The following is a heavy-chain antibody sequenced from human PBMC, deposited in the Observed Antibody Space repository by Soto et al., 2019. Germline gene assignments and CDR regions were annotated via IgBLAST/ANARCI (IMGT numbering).Heavy chain of an antibody. CDR1: ADSFSKYY. J-gene: IGHJ4*02. Sequence: SETLSLTCSVSADSFSKYYWTWIRQPPGEGLEWSGYIYFNGNTNYNPSLKGRVTISIDTSKKQFSLNLSSVTAADTAVYDCACVTFGGVFLAHWGQGTLVAVSS. CDR2: IYFNGNT. D-gene: IGHD3-16*01. V-gene: IGHV4-59*01. CDR3: ACVTFGGVFLAH.